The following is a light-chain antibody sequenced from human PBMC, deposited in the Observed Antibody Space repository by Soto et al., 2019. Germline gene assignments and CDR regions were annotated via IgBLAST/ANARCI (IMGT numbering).Light chain of an antibody. CDR3: HQYNKWPLT. CDR2: DAS. J-gene: IGKJ3*01. CDR1: QTVRSN. Sequence: IVMRQSPSTLSVSPGGRATLSCRASQTVRSNLAWYQQKPGQAPRLLVYDASTRATGIPARFSGSGSGTEFSLTISSLQSEDFAVYFCHQYNKWPLTFGPGTKVDIK. V-gene: IGKV3-15*01.